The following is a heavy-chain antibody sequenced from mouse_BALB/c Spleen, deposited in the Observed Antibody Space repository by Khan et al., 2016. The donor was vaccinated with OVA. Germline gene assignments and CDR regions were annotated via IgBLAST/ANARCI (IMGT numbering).Heavy chain of an antibody. D-gene: IGHD1-1*01. J-gene: IGHJ4*01. CDR2: ISNGGGST. V-gene: IGHV5-12*02. Sequence: EVELVEPGGGLVQPGGSLKLSCATSGFIFSDYYMYWVRQTPEKRLEWVAYISNGGGSTYYPDTVEGRFTISRDNAKNTLYLQMRRLKSEDTAMYYCARQLYGGMDYWGQGTSVTVSS. CDR3: ARQLYGGMDY. CDR1: GFIFSDYY.